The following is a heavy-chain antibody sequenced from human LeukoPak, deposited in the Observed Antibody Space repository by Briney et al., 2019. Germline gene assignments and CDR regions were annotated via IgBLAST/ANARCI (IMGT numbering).Heavy chain of an antibody. CDR2: INHSGYT. Sequence: PSETLSLTSAVYGESFSGYFWSWIRQPPGKGPEWIGEINHSGYTNYNPSLKSRVTISVDTSKKQFSLRLNSVTAADTAVYYCARIWPDLWGRGTLVTVPS. CDR3: ARIWPDL. V-gene: IGHV4-34*01. CDR1: GESFSGYF. J-gene: IGHJ2*01. D-gene: IGHD3-10*01.